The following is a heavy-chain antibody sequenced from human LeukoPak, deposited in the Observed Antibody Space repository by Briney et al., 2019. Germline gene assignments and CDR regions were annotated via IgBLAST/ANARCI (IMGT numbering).Heavy chain of an antibody. CDR1: GFTFSTYW. V-gene: IGHV3-7*01. Sequence: GGSLRLSCAASGFTFSTYWMSWVRQVPGKGLEWLANIKYDGGEKYYVDSVKGRVTVSRDNAKNSLYLQMNSLRAEDTAVYYCTRAHGYRKALLDYWGQGTLVTVSS. CDR3: TRAHGYRKALLDY. CDR2: IKYDGGEK. D-gene: IGHD6-13*01. J-gene: IGHJ4*02.